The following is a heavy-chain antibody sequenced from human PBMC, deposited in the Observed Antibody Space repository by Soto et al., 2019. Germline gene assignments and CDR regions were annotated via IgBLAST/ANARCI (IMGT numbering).Heavy chain of an antibody. V-gene: IGHV3-7*01. Sequence: EVQLVESGGGLVQPGGSLRLSCAASGFTFSTYWMTWVRQAPGKGLEWVANINPDGSDKNYVDSVKGRFTISRDNVKNSLYLQVNSLRAEDTALYYCVRARIDPWGRGTLVTVSS. CDR1: GFTFSTYW. J-gene: IGHJ2*01. CDR2: INPDGSDK. CDR3: VRARIDP.